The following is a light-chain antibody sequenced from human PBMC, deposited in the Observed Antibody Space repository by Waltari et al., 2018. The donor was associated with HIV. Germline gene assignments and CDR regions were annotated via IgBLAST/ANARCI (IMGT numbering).Light chain of an antibody. J-gene: IGLJ2*01. CDR2: END. V-gene: IGLV1-51*02. Sequence: QSVLTQPPSVSAAPGQKVTISCSGSISNIGNHYVSWYPPFPGADPKHLIYENDNQPWEIPDRVSGAKSGTSATLGITGLQTGDEAQYYCGTWDSSRTAVVFVGGTKLTVL. CDR3: GTWDSSRTAVV. CDR1: ISNIGNHY.